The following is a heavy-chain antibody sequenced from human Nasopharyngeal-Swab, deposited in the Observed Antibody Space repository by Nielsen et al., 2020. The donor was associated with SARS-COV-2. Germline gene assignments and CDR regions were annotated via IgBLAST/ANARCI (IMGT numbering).Heavy chain of an antibody. CDR3: ARRAARDGYNYEVDP. D-gene: IGHD5-24*01. V-gene: IGHV5-51*01. J-gene: IGHJ5*02. CDR1: GYSFVNHW. CDR2: VYPGNSEV. Sequence: GESLKISCMASGYSFVNHWLGWVRQKPGKGLEWMGMVYPGNSEVAYSPSFQGQVTISADKSTNTAYVQWKRLRASDSGMYFCARRAARDGYNYEVDPWGQGTLVTVSS.